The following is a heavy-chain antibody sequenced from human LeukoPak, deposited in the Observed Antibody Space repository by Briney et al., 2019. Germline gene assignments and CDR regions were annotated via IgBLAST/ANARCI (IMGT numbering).Heavy chain of an antibody. Sequence: GGSLRLSCAASGFTFSSYSMNWVRQAPGKGLEWVSYISSSSSTIYYADSVKGRFTISRDNAKNTVYLQMNSLRAEDTAVYYCARVQNEWQLLPGFDYWGQGTLVTVSS. CDR2: ISSSSSTI. V-gene: IGHV3-48*04. CDR1: GFTFSSYS. CDR3: ARVQNEWQLLPGFDY. J-gene: IGHJ4*02. D-gene: IGHD1-26*01.